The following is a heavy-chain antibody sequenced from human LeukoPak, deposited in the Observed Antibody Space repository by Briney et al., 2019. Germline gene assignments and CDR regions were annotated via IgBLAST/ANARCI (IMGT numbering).Heavy chain of an antibody. Sequence: GASVKVSCKASGYTFTSYDINWVRQAPGQGLEWIGWISGYNGDTNYAQKLQGRVTMTTDTSTSTAYMELRSLRSDDTAVYYCVRAHYDILIPADNYFDYWGQQGTLVTVPS. CDR3: VRAHYDILIPADNYFDY. J-gene: IGHJ4*02. CDR2: ISGYNGDT. V-gene: IGHV1-18*01. CDR1: GYTFTSYD. D-gene: IGHD3-9*01.